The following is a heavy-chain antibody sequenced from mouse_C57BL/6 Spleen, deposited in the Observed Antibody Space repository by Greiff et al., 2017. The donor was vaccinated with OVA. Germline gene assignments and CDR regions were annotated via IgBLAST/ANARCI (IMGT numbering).Heavy chain of an antibody. Sequence: EVQVVESGAELVKPGASVKLSCTASGFNIKDYYMHWVKQRTEQGLEWIGRIDPEDGETKYAPKFQGKATITADTSSNTAYLQLSSLTSEDTAVYYCARPHGSSFSWFAYWGQGTLVTVSA. J-gene: IGHJ3*01. CDR1: GFNIKDYY. V-gene: IGHV14-2*01. CDR2: IDPEDGET. CDR3: ARPHGSSFSWFAY. D-gene: IGHD1-1*01.